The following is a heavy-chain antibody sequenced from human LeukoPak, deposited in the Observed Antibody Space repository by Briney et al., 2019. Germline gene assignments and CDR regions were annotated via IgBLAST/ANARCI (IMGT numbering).Heavy chain of an antibody. CDR1: GYTFTSYY. Sequence: GASVKVSCKASGYTFTSYYMHWVRQAPGQGLEWMGIINPSGGSTSYAQKFQGRVTMTTDTSTSTAYMELRSLRSDDTAVYYCARVEGPTRIFDIWGQGTMVTVSS. V-gene: IGHV1-46*01. CDR3: ARVEGPTRIFDI. J-gene: IGHJ3*02. CDR2: INPSGGST.